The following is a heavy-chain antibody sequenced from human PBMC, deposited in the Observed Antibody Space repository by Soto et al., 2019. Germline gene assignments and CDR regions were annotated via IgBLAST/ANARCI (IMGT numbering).Heavy chain of an antibody. D-gene: IGHD3-3*01. V-gene: IGHV3-23*01. CDR3: AKSDDFWSGYYRARNYYYYGMDV. J-gene: IGHJ6*02. Sequence: LXLSGAASGFAFSSYAMGWVRRAPGKGLEWVSAISGSGGSTYYADSVKGRFTISRDNSKNTLYLQMNSLRAEDTAVYYCAKSDDFWSGYYRARNYYYYGMDVWGQGTTVTVSS. CDR1: GFAFSSYA. CDR2: ISGSGGST.